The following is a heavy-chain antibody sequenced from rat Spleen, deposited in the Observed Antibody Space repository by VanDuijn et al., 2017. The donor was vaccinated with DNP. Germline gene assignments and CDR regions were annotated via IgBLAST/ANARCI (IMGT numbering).Heavy chain of an antibody. CDR3: ASGPNYGGYSDYFGY. Sequence: EVKLVESGGGLVQPGRSLKLSCAASGFNFNDYWMGWVRQAPGKGLEWIGEINKDSRTIKYSPSLKDKFSISRDNAQNTLYLQMSELGSEDTAIYYCASGPNYGGYSDYFGYWGQGVMVTVSS. D-gene: IGHD1-11*01. CDR2: INKDSRTI. CDR1: GFNFNDYW. J-gene: IGHJ2*01. V-gene: IGHV4-2*01.